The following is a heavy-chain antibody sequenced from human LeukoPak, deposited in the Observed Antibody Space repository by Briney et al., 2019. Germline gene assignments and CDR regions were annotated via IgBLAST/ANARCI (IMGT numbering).Heavy chain of an antibody. D-gene: IGHD4-17*01. CDR3: VRDRAVSPFPPDAFDM. Sequence: PGRSLRLSCAASGFTFAIYAMHWVRQAPGKGLVWVSRINSDGRSTKYADSVKGRFTISRDNAKNTLYLQMNSLRAEDTAVYYCVRDRAVSPFPPDAFDMWGQGTMVTVAS. J-gene: IGHJ3*02. CDR1: GFTFAIYA. CDR2: INSDGRST. V-gene: IGHV3-74*01.